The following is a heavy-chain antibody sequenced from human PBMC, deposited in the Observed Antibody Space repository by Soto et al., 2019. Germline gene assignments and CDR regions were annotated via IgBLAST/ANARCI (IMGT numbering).Heavy chain of an antibody. CDR2: IIPIFGTA. D-gene: IGHD5-12*01. CDR3: ATGVRLMSYCYGIDG. CDR1: GVTFSSYA. V-gene: IGHV1-69*12. J-gene: IGHJ6*02. Sequence: QVQLVQSGAEVKKPGSSVKVSCKASGVTFSSYAISWVRQAPGQGLVWMGGIIPIFGTADYAQKFQGRVTITADESKSTDYRELSSLRSEDTGVYVCATGVRLMSYCYGIDGCGQGTTYTGSS.